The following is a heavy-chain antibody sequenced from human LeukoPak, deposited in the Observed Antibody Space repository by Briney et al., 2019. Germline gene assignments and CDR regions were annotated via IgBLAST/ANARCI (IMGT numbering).Heavy chain of an antibody. CDR3: ARARGVDY. CDR2: IKQDGSEK. D-gene: IGHD3-10*01. V-gene: IGHV3-7*01. J-gene: IGHJ4*02. Sequence: QAGGSLRLSCAASGFTISSYWMSWVRQAPGKGLEWVANIKQDGSEKYYVDSVKGRFTISRDNAKNSSYLQMNSLRVEDTAVYYCARARGVDYWGQGTLVTVSS. CDR1: GFTISSYW.